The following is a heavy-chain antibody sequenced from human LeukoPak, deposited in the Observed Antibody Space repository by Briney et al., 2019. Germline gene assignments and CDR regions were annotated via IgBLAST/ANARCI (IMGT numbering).Heavy chain of an antibody. J-gene: IGHJ4*02. CDR3: ARGADYYDSSGWYFDY. CDR1: GFTFSSYA. Sequence: GGSLRLSCAASGFTFSSYAMHWVRQAPGKGLEWVAVISYDGSNKYYADSVKGRFTISRDNSKNTLYLQMNSLRAEDTAVYYCARGADYYDSSGWYFDYWGQGTLVTVSS. V-gene: IGHV3-30-3*01. CDR2: ISYDGSNK. D-gene: IGHD3-22*01.